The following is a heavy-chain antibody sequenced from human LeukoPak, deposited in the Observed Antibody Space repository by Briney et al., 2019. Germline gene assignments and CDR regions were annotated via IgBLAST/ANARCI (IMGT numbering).Heavy chain of an antibody. J-gene: IGHJ4*02. D-gene: IGHD3-3*01. CDR3: ARGRSDFWSGAIKYYFDY. CDR1: GGSFSGYY. CDR2: INHSGST. Sequence: PSETLSLTCAVYGGSFSGYYWSWIRQPPGKGLEWIGEINHSGSTNNNPSLKSRVTISVDTSKNQFSLKLSSVTAADTAVYYCARGRSDFWSGAIKYYFDYWGQGTLVTVSS. V-gene: IGHV4-34*01.